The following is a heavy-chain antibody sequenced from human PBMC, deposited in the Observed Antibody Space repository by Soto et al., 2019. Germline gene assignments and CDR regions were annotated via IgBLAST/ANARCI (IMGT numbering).Heavy chain of an antibody. CDR1: GGSISSSSYY. J-gene: IGHJ4*02. Sequence: SETLSLTCTVSGGSISSSSYYWGWIRQPPGKGLEWIGSIYYSGSTHYNPSLQNRVTISVDTSKNQFSLKLSSVTAADTAVYYCARVSSSTSCYGCFDYWGQGTLVTVSS. D-gene: IGHD2-2*01. CDR2: IYYSGST. CDR3: ARVSSSTSCYGCFDY. V-gene: IGHV4-39*07.